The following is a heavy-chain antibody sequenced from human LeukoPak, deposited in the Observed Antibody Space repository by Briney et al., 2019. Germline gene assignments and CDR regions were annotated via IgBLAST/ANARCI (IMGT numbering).Heavy chain of an antibody. J-gene: IGHJ3*02. D-gene: IGHD1-14*01. Sequence: SETLSLTCTVSGGSISSYYWSWIRQPPGKGLEWIGYIYYSGSTNYNPSLKSRVTISVDTSKNQFSLKLSSVTAADTAVYYCARAVGSVSRGAFDIWGQGTMVTVSS. CDR3: ARAVGSVSRGAFDI. CDR1: GGSISSYY. CDR2: IYYSGST. V-gene: IGHV4-59*08.